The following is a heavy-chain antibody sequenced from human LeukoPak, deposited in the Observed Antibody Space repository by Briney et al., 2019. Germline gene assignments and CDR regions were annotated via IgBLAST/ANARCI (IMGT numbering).Heavy chain of an antibody. V-gene: IGHV3-21*04. CDR1: GFTFSSYS. D-gene: IGHD5/OR15-5a*01. CDR2: ISSSSSYI. CDR3: ARDHHLYANDN. Sequence: GGSLRLSCAASGFTFSSYSMNWVRQAPGKGLEWVSSISSSSSYIYYADSVKGRFTISRDNAKNSLYLQMNNLRPEDMALYHCARDHHLYANDNWGQGTLVTVSS. J-gene: IGHJ4*02.